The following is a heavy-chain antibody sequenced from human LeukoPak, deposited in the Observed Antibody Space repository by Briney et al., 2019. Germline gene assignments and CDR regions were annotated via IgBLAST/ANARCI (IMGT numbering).Heavy chain of an antibody. D-gene: IGHD3/OR15-3a*01. CDR2: IYSSGST. CDR3: ARSPPPGDLLLYLDY. CDR1: GGSISSHY. J-gene: IGHJ4*02. Sequence: SETLSFTCTVSGGSISSHYWNWIRQPPGKGLEWIGYIYSSGSTKYNPSLKSRVTISLDTSQNQFSLKLTSVTAADTAVYYCARSPPPGDLLLYLDYWGQGTLVTVSS. V-gene: IGHV4-59*08.